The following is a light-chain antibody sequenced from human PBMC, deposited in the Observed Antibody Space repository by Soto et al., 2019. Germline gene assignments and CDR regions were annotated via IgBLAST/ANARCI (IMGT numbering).Light chain of an antibody. CDR3: HQLNSYPPWT. CDR2: AAS. J-gene: IGKJ1*01. CDR1: QDISDY. V-gene: IGKV1-9*01. Sequence: DIQLTQSPSFLSASVGDRVTITCRASQDISDYLAWYQQKPGKAPKLLIYAASTLKSGVPSRFSGSGSGTEFTLTISSLQPEDFAIYYCHQLNSYPPWTFGQGTKVEIK.